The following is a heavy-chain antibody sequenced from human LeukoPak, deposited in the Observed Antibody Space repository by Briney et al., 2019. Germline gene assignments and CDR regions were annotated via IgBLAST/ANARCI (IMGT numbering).Heavy chain of an antibody. Sequence: GASVKVSCKASGYTFTGYYMHWVRQAPGQGLEWMGWISAYNGNTNYAQKLQGRVTMTTDTSTSTAYMELRSLRSDDTAVYYCARDVYLVVAATHNWFDPWGQGTLVTVSS. D-gene: IGHD2-15*01. CDR3: ARDVYLVVAATHNWFDP. CDR2: ISAYNGNT. J-gene: IGHJ5*02. V-gene: IGHV1-18*04. CDR1: GYTFTGYY.